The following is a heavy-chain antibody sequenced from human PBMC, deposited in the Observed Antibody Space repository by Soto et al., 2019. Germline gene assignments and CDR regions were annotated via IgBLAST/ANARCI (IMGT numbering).Heavy chain of an antibody. CDR1: GGSFSGYY. J-gene: IGHJ5*02. CDR3: ARGESSSLNWFDL. CDR2: INHSGST. V-gene: IGHV4-34*01. Sequence: PSETLSLTCAVYGGSFSGYYWSWIRQPPGNGLEWIGEINHSGSTNYNPSLKSRVTISVDTSKNQFSLKLSSVTAADTAVYYCARGESSSLNWFDLWGQGTLVTVSS. D-gene: IGHD6-6*01.